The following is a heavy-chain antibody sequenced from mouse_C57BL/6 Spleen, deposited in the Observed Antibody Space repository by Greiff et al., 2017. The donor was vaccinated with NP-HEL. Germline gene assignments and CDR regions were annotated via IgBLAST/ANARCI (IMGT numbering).Heavy chain of an antibody. CDR1: GYSFTDYN. V-gene: IGHV1-39*01. J-gene: IGHJ2*01. D-gene: IGHD2-4*01. CDR2: INPNYGTT. CDR3: ARNTIYDYDLYFDY. Sequence: LVESGPELVKPGASVKISCKASGYSFTDYNMNWVKQSNGKSLEWIGVINPNYGTTSYNQKFKGKATLTVDQSSSTAYMQLNSLTSEDSAVYYCARNTIYDYDLYFDYWGQGTTLTVSS.